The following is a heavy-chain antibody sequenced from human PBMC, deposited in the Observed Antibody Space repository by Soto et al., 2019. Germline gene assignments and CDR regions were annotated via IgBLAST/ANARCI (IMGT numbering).Heavy chain of an antibody. D-gene: IGHD3-16*01. CDR1: GFTVSSTY. V-gene: IGHV3-30*18. Sequence: GGSLRLSCAASGFTVSSTYLTWVRQAPGKGLEWVAVISYDGSNKYYADSVKGRFTISRDNSKNTLYLQMNSLRAEDTAVYYCAKVWDFPKSYGMDVWGQGTTVTVSS. CDR3: AKVWDFPKSYGMDV. CDR2: ISYDGSNK. J-gene: IGHJ6*02.